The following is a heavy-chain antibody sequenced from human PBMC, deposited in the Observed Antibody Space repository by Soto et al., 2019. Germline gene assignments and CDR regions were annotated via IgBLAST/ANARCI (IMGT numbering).Heavy chain of an antibody. CDR3: ARDLAKGGGSAGFDY. D-gene: IGHD1-26*01. CDR2: INPKSGGT. CDR1: GYTFTVYD. J-gene: IGHJ4*02. V-gene: IGHV1-2*02. Sequence: ASVKVSCKASGYTFTVYDMHWVRQAPGQGLEWMGWINPKSGGTMYPQKFQGRVTMTWDTSISTAYMALTRLRSDDTAVYYCARDLAKGGGSAGFDYWSQGTLVTVSS.